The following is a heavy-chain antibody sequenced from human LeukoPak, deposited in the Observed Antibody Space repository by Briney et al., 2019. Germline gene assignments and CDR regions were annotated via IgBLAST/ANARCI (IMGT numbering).Heavy chain of an antibody. CDR1: GYTFTNFG. CDR3: ARDRWPLGELSSYDY. CDR2: ISVYSGNT. Sequence: ASVKVSCKASGYTFTNFGINLVRQAPGQGLEWLGWISVYSGNTNYAQKVQGRVTVTTDTSTSTAYMELRSLRSDDTAVYYCARDRWPLGELSSYDYWGRGTLVTVSS. V-gene: IGHV1-18*01. D-gene: IGHD3-16*02. J-gene: IGHJ4*02.